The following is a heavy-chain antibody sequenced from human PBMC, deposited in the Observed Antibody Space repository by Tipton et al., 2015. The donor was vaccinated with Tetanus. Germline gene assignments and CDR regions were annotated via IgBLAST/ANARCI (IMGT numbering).Heavy chain of an antibody. V-gene: IGHV4-59*01. Sequence: TLSLTCTVSGGSISSYYWSWIRQPPGKGLEWIGYIYYSGSTNYTPSLKSRVTISVDTSKNQFSLKLSSVTAADTAVYYCARKIIAAAGTYYYYYGMDVWGQGTTVTVSS. CDR1: GGSISSYY. CDR3: ARKIIAAAGTYYYYYGMDV. J-gene: IGHJ6*02. CDR2: IYYSGST. D-gene: IGHD6-13*01.